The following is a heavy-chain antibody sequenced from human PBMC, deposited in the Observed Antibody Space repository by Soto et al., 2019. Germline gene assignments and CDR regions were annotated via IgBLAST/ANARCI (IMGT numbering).Heavy chain of an antibody. D-gene: IGHD1-1*01. CDR2: ISYDGSNK. CDR1: GFTFSSYG. V-gene: IGHV3-30*18. Sequence: ESGGGVVQPGRSLRLSCAASGFTFSSYGMHWVRQAPGKGLEWVAVISYDGSNKYYADSVKGRFTISRDNSKNTLYLQMNSLRAEDTAVYYCAKEAGTDFWGQGTMVTVSS. J-gene: IGHJ3*01. CDR3: AKEAGTDF.